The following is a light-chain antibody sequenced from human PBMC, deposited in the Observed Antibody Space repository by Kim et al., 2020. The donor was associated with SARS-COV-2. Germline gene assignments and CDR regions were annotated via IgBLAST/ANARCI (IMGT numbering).Light chain of an antibody. CDR3: SSYAGSNNLV. Sequence: GQSVPIPCTGPSSDVGGYNYVSWYQQHPGKPPKLMIYEVSKRPSGVPDRFSGSKSGNTASLTVSGLQAEDEADYYCSSYAGSNNLVFGGGTQLTVL. CDR2: EVS. J-gene: IGLJ2*01. V-gene: IGLV2-8*01. CDR1: SSDVGGYNY.